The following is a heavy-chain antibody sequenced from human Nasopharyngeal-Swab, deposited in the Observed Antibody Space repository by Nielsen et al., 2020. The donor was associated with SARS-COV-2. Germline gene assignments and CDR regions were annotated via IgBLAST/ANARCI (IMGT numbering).Heavy chain of an antibody. V-gene: IGHV1-69*06. CDR1: GYSFTSYW. CDR3: ARGPPPYDSSSWYWSPLVDYYYYMDV. D-gene: IGHD6-13*01. CDR2: IIPIFGTA. Sequence: SVKVSCKGSGYSFTSYWISWVRQAPGQGLEWMGGIIPIFGTANYAQKFQGRVTITADKSTSTAYMELSSLRSEDTAVYYCARGPPPYDSSSWYWSPLVDYYYYMDVWGKGTTVTVSS. J-gene: IGHJ6*03.